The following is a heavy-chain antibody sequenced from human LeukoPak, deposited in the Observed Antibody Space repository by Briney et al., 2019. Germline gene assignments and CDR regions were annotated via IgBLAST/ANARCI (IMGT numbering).Heavy chain of an antibody. J-gene: IGHJ6*02. CDR3: ASHHYGMDV. CDR1: GTSITSYY. V-gene: IGHV4-39*01. Sequence: SETLSLTCAVFGTSITSYYWGWIRQPPGKGLEWTGSIYYSGSTYYNASLKSRVTISVDTSKNQFSLKLSSVTAADTAVYYCASHHYGMDVWGQGTTVTVSS. CDR2: IYYSGST.